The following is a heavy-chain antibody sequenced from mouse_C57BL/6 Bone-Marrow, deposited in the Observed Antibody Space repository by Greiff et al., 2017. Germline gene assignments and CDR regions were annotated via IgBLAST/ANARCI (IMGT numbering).Heavy chain of an antibody. CDR2: ISYDGSN. V-gene: IGHV3-6*01. Sequence: VQLKASGPGLVKPSQSLSLTCSVTGYSITSGYYWNWIRQFPGNKLEWMGYISYDGSNNYNPSLKNRISITRDTSKNQFFLKLNSVTTEDTATYYCARGGNHGDFDYWGQGTTLTVSS. CDR1: GYSITSGYY. CDR3: ARGGNHGDFDY. J-gene: IGHJ2*01. D-gene: IGHD2-1*01.